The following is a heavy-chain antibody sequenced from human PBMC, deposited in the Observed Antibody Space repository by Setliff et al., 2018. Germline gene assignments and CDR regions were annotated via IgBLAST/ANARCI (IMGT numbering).Heavy chain of an antibody. CDR3: AGTPALGTSWLSPFDY. V-gene: IGHV4-61*02. CDR1: GGSISSGSYY. J-gene: IGHJ4*02. Sequence: SETLSLTCAVSGGSISSGSYYWSWIRQPAGKGLEWVGRLHTSGSTNYNPSLKSRATISVDTSKNQFSLNLSSVTAADTAMYYCAGTPALGTSWLSPFDYWGQGTLVTVSS. D-gene: IGHD5-12*01. CDR2: LHTSGST.